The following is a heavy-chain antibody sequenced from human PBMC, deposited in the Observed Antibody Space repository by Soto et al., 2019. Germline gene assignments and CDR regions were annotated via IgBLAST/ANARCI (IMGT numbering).Heavy chain of an antibody. CDR3: AKVGESYLHYFNFSVTAV. V-gene: IGHV3-23*01. Sequence: KGLEWVSAISGSGGSTYYADSVKGRFTISRDHSKNTLYLQMNSLSAEDTAAYYCAKVGESYLHYFNFSVTAVRGKGTTVIGFS. CDR2: ISGSGGST. J-gene: IGHJ6*04. D-gene: IGHD3-16*02.